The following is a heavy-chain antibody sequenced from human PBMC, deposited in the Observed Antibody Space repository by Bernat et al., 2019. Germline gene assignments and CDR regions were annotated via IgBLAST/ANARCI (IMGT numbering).Heavy chain of an antibody. CDR3: ARSVGAMYYFDY. J-gene: IGHJ4*02. Sequence: QVQLVESGGGVVQPGRSLRLSCAASGFTFSSYGMHWVRQAPGKGLEWVAVIWYDGSNKYYADSVKGRFTISRDNSKNTLYLQMNSLRAEDTAVYYGARSVGAMYYFDYWGQGTLVTVSS. D-gene: IGHD1-26*01. CDR2: IWYDGSNK. V-gene: IGHV3-33*01. CDR1: GFTFSSYG.